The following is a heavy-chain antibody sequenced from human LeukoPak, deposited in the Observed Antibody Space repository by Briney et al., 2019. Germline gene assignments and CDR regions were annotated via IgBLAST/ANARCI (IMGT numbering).Heavy chain of an antibody. D-gene: IGHD3-22*01. CDR3: AREVYYYDSSAYGLFDY. CDR1: GFTFSSYS. CDR2: ISSSSSYI. Sequence: GGSLRLSCAASGFTFSSYSMNWVRQAPGKGLEWVSPISSSSSYIYYADSVKGRFTISSDNAKNSLYLQMNSLRAEGTAVYYCAREVYYYDSSAYGLFDYWGQGTLVTVSS. V-gene: IGHV3-21*01. J-gene: IGHJ4*02.